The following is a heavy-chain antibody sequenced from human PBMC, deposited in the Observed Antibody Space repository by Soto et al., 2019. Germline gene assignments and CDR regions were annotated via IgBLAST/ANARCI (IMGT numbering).Heavy chain of an antibody. Sequence: SGPTLVNPTQTLTLTCTVSGFSLSTRGKTLGWIRQLPGEAPEWLALGEQYSPSLQSRLTFTKDTSKNQVVLTMTDMDPVDTATYYCTLRDDSSRGPIYWGQGILVTVSS. CDR2: GE. V-gene: IGHV2-5*01. CDR1: GFSLSTRGKT. CDR3: TLRDDSSRGPIY. D-gene: IGHD3-22*01. J-gene: IGHJ4*02.